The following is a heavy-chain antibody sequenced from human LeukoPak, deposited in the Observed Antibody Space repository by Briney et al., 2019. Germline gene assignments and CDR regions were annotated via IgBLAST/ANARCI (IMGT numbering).Heavy chain of an antibody. CDR3: AKDRKSGYDFWSGYLDY. D-gene: IGHD3-3*01. Sequence: GGSLRLSCAASGFTFDDYGMSWVRQAPGKGLEWVSGINWNGGSTGYADSVKGRFTISRDNAKNSLYLEMNSLRAEDTAVYYCAKDRKSGYDFWSGYLDYWGQGTLVTVSS. V-gene: IGHV3-20*04. CDR1: GFTFDDYG. J-gene: IGHJ4*02. CDR2: INWNGGST.